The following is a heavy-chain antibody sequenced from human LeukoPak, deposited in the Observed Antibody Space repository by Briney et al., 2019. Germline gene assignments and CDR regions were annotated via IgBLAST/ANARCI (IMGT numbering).Heavy chain of an antibody. CDR1: GYTFTSYG. D-gene: IGHD1-1*01. Sequence: ASVKVSCTASGYTFTSYGFSWVRQAPGQGLEWMGWINAYNGNTNYAQKLQGRVTMTTDTSTSTAYMELRSLRFDDTAVYYCARRQGTTLSFDYWGQGNLVTVSS. V-gene: IGHV1-18*01. J-gene: IGHJ4*02. CDR3: ARRQGTTLSFDY. CDR2: INAYNGNT.